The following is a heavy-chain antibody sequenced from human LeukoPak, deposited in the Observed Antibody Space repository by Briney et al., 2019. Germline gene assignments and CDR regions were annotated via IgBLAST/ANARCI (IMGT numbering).Heavy chain of an antibody. D-gene: IGHD1-20*01. CDR3: ARAITGTTYAFNI. CDR2: IYYSGST. J-gene: IGHJ3*02. Sequence: SETLSLTCTVSGGSITSYYWNWIRQPPGKGLEWIGCIYYSGSTNYNPSLKSRVTISVDTSKNQFSLKLSSVTAADTAVYYCARAITGTTYAFNIWGQGTMVTVSS. CDR1: GGSITSYY. V-gene: IGHV4-59*01.